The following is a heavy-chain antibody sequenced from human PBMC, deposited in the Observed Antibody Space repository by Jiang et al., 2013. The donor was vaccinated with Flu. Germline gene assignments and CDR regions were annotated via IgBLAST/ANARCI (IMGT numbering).Heavy chain of an antibody. CDR1: GYSFTAFW. CDR3: ARRGGYGPPNAHKDWLDP. V-gene: IGHV5-51*01. CDR2: ISPGDSDI. J-gene: IGHJ5*02. Sequence: GAEVKKPGESLKISCKASGYSFTAFWIVWVRQVPGGGLDLIGIISPGDSDIRYSPSFQGQVTISADKSVNTVYLQWSSLQASDSGLYYCARRGGYGPPNAHKDWLDPWGQGTLLTVSS. D-gene: IGHD6-25*01.